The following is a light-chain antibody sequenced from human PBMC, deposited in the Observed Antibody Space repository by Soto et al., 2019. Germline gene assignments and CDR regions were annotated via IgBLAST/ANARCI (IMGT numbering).Light chain of an antibody. CDR2: GAS. CDR1: QSVSNN. CDR3: QQYSKWPPWT. V-gene: IGKV3-15*01. Sequence: ETVMTQSPATLSVSPGERATLSCRASQSVSNNLAWYQQKLGQAPRLLIYGASTRAIGIPARFSGSGSGTEFTLTINSLRSEDFAVYYCQQYSKWPPWTFGQGTKVDIK. J-gene: IGKJ1*01.